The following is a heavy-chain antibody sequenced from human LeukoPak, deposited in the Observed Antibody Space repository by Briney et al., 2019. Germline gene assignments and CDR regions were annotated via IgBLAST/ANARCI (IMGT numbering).Heavy chain of an antibody. CDR3: ARAGVQQQLVPVYFDY. D-gene: IGHD6-13*01. Sequence: PGGSLRLSCAASGFTFSSYSMNWVRQAPGKGLEWVAVISYDGSNKYYADSVKGRFTISRDNSKNTLYLQMNSLRAEDTAVYYCARAGVQQQLVPVYFDYWGQGTLVTVSS. CDR1: GFTFSSYS. V-gene: IGHV3-30*03. J-gene: IGHJ4*02. CDR2: ISYDGSNK.